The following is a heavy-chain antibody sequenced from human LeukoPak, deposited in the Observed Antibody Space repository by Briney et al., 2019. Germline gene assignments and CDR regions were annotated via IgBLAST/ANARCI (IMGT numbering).Heavy chain of an antibody. CDR2: ISYDGSNK. CDR3: AKGYGSGSYSVDY. J-gene: IGHJ4*02. CDR1: GFSFSNYG. V-gene: IGHV3-30*18. D-gene: IGHD3-10*01. Sequence: PGGSLRLSCAASGFSFSNYGMHWVRQAPGKGLEWVAFISYDGSNKYYVDSVKGRFAISRDNSKNTLYLQMNSLRPEDTAVFYCAKGYGSGSYSVDYWGQGTLVTVSS.